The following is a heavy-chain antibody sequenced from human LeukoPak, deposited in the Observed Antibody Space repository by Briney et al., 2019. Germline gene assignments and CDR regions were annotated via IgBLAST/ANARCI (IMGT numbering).Heavy chain of an antibody. CDR3: ARGLPPSGGGSYTYYFDY. CDR2: INHSGST. V-gene: IGHV4-34*01. D-gene: IGHD1-26*01. J-gene: IGHJ4*02. CDR1: GGSFSGYY. Sequence: SETLSLTCAVYGGSFSGYYWSWIRQPPGKGLEWIGEINHSGSTNYNPSLKSHVTISVDTSKDQFSLKLTSVTAADTALYYCARGLPPSGGGSYTYYFDYWGQGTLVTVSS.